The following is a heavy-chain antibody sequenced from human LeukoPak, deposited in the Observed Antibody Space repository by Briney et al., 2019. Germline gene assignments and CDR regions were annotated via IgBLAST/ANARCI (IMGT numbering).Heavy chain of an antibody. J-gene: IGHJ4*02. CDR2: ISAYNGNT. CDR1: GYTFTSYG. Sequence: ASVKVSCKATGYTFTSYGISWVRQAPGQGLEWMGWISAYNGNTNYAQKLQGRVTMTTDTSTSTAYMELRSLRSDDTAVYYCARGPYPDYYDSWRDFDYWGQGTLVTVSS. D-gene: IGHD3-22*01. V-gene: IGHV1-18*01. CDR3: ARGPYPDYYDSWRDFDY.